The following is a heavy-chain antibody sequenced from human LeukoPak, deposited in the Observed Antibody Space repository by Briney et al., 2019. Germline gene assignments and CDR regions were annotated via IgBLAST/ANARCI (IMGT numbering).Heavy chain of an antibody. J-gene: IGHJ6*03. D-gene: IGHD1-26*01. CDR3: ARPPWEHRDYYYYMDV. CDR1: GGTFSSYA. V-gene: IGHV1-69*05. Sequence: SVKVSCKASGGTFSSYAISWVRQAPGQGLEWMGGIIPIFGTANYAQKFQGRVTITTDESTSTAYMELSSLRSEDTAVYYYARPPWEHRDYYYYMDVWGKGTTVTVSS. CDR2: IIPIFGTA.